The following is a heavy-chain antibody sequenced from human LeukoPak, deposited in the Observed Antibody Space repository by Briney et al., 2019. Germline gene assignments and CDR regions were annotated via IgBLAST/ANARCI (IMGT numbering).Heavy chain of an antibody. V-gene: IGHV4-34*01. CDR2: INHSGST. CDR1: GGSFSGYY. CDR3: ARSSTMVRGVPNWFDP. Sequence: SETLSLTCAVYGGSFSGYYWSWIRQPPGKGLEWIGEINHSGSTNYNPSLKSRVTISVDTSKNQFSLKLSSVTAADTAVYYCARSSTMVRGVPNWFDPWGQGTLVTVSS. D-gene: IGHD3-10*01. J-gene: IGHJ5*02.